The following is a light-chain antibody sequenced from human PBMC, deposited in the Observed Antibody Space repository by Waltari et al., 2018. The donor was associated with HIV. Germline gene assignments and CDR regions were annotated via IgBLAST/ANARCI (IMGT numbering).Light chain of an antibody. CDR2: GAT. V-gene: IGKV1-39*01. J-gene: IGKJ5*01. CDR3: QQSFSAPT. CDR1: QNITHY. Sequence: DIQMAQSPSSLSASIGDRGTITCRASQNITHYLNWYHQRPGKAPRLLIYGATRLQGGVLSRFRGIGSGTFFTLRITSLQPEDFGTYYTQQSFSAPTFGRGTRVDIK.